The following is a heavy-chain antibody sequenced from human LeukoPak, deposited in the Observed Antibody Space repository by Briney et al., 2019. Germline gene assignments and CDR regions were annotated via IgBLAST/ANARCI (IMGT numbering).Heavy chain of an antibody. CDR2: IHPRGGDT. CDR3: ARDGDYGAGSYYRGCIDS. J-gene: IGHJ4*02. D-gene: IGHD3-10*01. V-gene: IGHV1-2*02. Sequence: ASVKVSRKTSGYSFTAFYIHWVRQAPGQGLEWMGWIHPRGGDTTYAQKFQGRVTMTRDPSTSTAYLDLSSLRSDDTAVYYCARDGDYGAGSYYRGCIDSWGQGTPVTVSP. CDR1: GYSFTAFY.